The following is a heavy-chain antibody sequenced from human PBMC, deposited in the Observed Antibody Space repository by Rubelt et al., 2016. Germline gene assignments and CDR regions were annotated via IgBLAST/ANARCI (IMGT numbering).Heavy chain of an antibody. D-gene: IGHD4-17*01. Sequence: GSTYYADSVKGRFTISRDNSKNTLYLQMNSLRAEDTAVYYCARVRMDYGDSLDYWGQGTLVTVSS. CDR2: GST. CDR3: ARVRMDYGDSLDY. V-gene: IGHV3-66*03. J-gene: IGHJ4*02.